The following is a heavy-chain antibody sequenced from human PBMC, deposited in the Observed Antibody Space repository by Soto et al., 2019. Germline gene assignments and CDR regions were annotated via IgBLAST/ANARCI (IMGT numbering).Heavy chain of an antibody. V-gene: IGHV7-4-1*01. Sequence: ASVKVSCKASGYTFTSYAMNWVRQAPGQGLEWMGWINTNTGNPTYAQGFTGRFVFSLDTSVSTAYLQICSLKAEDTAVYYCARDTTLGLLWFGETWFDPWGHGTLVTVSS. D-gene: IGHD3-10*01. CDR1: GYTFTSYA. J-gene: IGHJ5*02. CDR3: ARDTTLGLLWFGETWFDP. CDR2: INTNTGNP.